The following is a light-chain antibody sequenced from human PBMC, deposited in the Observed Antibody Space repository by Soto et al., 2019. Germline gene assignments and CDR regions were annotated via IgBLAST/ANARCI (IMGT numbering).Light chain of an antibody. V-gene: IGKV3-20*01. CDR1: QSVSSY. Sequence: EVVWTKCQATISVSPCDRATLSCMASQSVSSYLAWYQQRPGQAPRLLIYNASNRTTGIPYRFSGSGSGTDFTLTISRLEPEDFAVYYCQQYGSSPTTFGQGTKVDIK. CDR3: QQYGSSPTT. J-gene: IGKJ1*01. CDR2: NAS.